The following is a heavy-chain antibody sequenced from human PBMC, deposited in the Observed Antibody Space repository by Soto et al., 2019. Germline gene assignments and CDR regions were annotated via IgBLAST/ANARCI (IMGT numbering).Heavy chain of an antibody. D-gene: IGHD3-9*01. Sequence: SETLSLTCTVSRGSVSTYNWAWIRQPPGKALEWIGSIYYSGSTNYNSSLKSRVTISVDTSKNQSSLKLTSVTAADTAVYYCARAFSYYDFLTGLFDPWGQGTLVTVSS. CDR1: RGSVSTYN. J-gene: IGHJ5*02. V-gene: IGHV4-59*02. CDR2: IYYSGST. CDR3: ARAFSYYDFLTGLFDP.